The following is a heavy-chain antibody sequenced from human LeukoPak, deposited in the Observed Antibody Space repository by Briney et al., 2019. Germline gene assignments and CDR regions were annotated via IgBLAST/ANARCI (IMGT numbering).Heavy chain of an antibody. D-gene: IGHD4-17*01. V-gene: IGHV4-4*07. CDR2: IHTSGSA. Sequence: SETLSLTCSVSGSSFNSYYWSWIRQPAGKALEWIGRIHTSGSADYSPSLQSRVTISVDMSKKEFSLKLTSVTAADTAVYYCARDIVYLIDEDYGWGQGILVTVSS. CDR1: GSSFNSYY. J-gene: IGHJ4*02. CDR3: ARDIVYLIDEDYG.